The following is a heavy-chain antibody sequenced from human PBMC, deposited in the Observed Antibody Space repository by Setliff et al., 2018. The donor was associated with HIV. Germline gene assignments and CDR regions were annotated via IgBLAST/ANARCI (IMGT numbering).Heavy chain of an antibody. CDR1: GDSVIDRSYF. D-gene: IGHD6-19*01. CDR2: FYYNGDS. J-gene: IGHJ4*02. CDR3: ARHGNQWLVTIDY. V-gene: IGHV4-39*01. Sequence: SETLSLTCTVSGDSVIDRSYFWGWIRQPPGKGLEWIGTFYYNGDSPYNPSLKSRVTISVDTSKNQFSLRLNSVSAADTAVYFCARHGNQWLVTIDYWGQGTRVTVSS.